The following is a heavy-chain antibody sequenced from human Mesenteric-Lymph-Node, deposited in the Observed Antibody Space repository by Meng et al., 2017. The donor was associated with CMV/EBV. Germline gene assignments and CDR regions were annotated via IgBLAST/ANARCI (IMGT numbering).Heavy chain of an antibody. Sequence: SETLSLTCAVSGDSVSSSDWWSWVRQPPGRGLEWIAEIHHSGITDYNPSLKSRVTISVDTSKNQFSLKLSSVTAADTAVYYCARIAVAGTWVYWGQGTLVTVSS. V-gene: IGHV4-4*02. CDR2: IHHSGIT. D-gene: IGHD6-19*01. J-gene: IGHJ4*02. CDR3: ARIAVAGTWVY. CDR1: GDSVSSSDW.